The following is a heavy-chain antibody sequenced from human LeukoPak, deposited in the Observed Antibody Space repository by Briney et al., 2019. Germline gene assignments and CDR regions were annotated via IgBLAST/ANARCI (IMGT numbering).Heavy chain of an antibody. CDR2: IIPILGIA. J-gene: IGHJ5*02. Sequence: ASVKVSCKASGGTFSSYAISWVRQAPGQGLEWMGRIIPILGIANYAQKFQGRVTITADKSTSTAYMELSSLRSEDTAVYYCASIHYGSGSSWSGFDPWGQGTLVTVSS. D-gene: IGHD3-10*01. CDR1: GGTFSSYA. V-gene: IGHV1-69*04. CDR3: ASIHYGSGSSWSGFDP.